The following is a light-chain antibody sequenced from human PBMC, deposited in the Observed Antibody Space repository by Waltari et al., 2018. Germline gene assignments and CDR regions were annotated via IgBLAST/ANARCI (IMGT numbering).Light chain of an antibody. CDR3: QHYVRLPVT. CDR2: GAS. CDR1: QSVGRA. Sequence: EIVLTQSPGTLSLSPGDRATLSCWASQSVGRALAWYQQKRGQAPRHLIYGASTRASGIPDRFSGSGSETDIILTINRLEPEDFAVYYCQHYVRLPVTFGQGTKVEIK. V-gene: IGKV3-20*01. J-gene: IGKJ1*01.